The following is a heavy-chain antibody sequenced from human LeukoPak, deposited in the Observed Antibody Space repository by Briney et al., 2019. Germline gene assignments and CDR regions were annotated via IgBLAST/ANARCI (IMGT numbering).Heavy chain of an antibody. V-gene: IGHV4-59*01. CDR1: GGSISSYY. J-gene: IGHJ5*02. Sequence: PSETLSLTCTVSGGSISSYYWSWIRQPPGKGLEWIGYIYYSGSTNYNPSLKSRVTISVDTSKNQFSLKLSSVTAADTAVYYCARDLDYGGNSDWFDPWGQGTLVTASS. CDR3: ARDLDYGGNSDWFDP. CDR2: IYYSGST. D-gene: IGHD4-23*01.